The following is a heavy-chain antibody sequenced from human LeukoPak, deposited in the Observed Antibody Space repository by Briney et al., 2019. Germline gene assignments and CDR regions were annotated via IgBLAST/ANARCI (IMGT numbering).Heavy chain of an antibody. V-gene: IGHV4-59*01. D-gene: IGHD3-3*01. Sequence: SETLSLTCTVSGGSISSYYWSWIRQPPGKGLEWIGYIYYSGSTNYNPSLKSRVTISVDTSKNQFSLKLSSVTAADTAVYYCARTLFHYDFWSGYHQYYFDDWGQGTLVTVSS. J-gene: IGHJ4*02. CDR3: ARTLFHYDFWSGYHQYYFDD. CDR1: GGSISSYY. CDR2: IYYSGST.